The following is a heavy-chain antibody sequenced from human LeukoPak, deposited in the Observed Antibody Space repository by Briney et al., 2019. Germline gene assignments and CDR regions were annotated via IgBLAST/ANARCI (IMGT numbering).Heavy chain of an antibody. D-gene: IGHD1-7*01. Sequence: SETLSLTCTVSGGSISSGGYYWSWIRQHPGKGLEWIGYIYNSGSTYYNPSLKSRVTISVDTSKNQLSLKVSSVTAADTAVYYCATTLSGTIDYWGQGALVTVSS. CDR2: IYNSGST. V-gene: IGHV4-31*03. CDR3: ATTLSGTIDY. CDR1: GGSISSGGYY. J-gene: IGHJ4*02.